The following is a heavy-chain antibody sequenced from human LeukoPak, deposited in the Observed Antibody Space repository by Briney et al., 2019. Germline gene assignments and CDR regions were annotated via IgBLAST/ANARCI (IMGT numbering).Heavy chain of an antibody. Sequence: GGSLRLSCAASGFTFSSYAMSWVRQAPGKGLEWVSAISGSGGSTYYADSVKGRFTISRDNSKNTLYLRMNSLRAEDTAVYYCATGAGETYYDFWSGPRGGGMDVWGQGTTVTVSS. CDR3: ATGAGETYYDFWSGPRGGGMDV. CDR2: ISGSGGST. V-gene: IGHV3-23*01. D-gene: IGHD3-3*01. J-gene: IGHJ6*02. CDR1: GFTFSSYA.